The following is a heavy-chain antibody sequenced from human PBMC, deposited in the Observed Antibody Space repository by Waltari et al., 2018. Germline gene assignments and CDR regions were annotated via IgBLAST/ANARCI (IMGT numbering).Heavy chain of an antibody. CDR3: AREPATVTGHAFDI. CDR2: INHSGST. D-gene: IGHD4-17*01. V-gene: IGHV4-34*01. J-gene: IGHJ3*02. Sequence: QVQLQQWGAGLLKPSETLSLTCAVYGGSFSGYYWSWIRQPPGKGLEWIGEINHSGSTNYNPSLKSRVTISVDTSKNQFSLKLSSVTAADTAVYYCAREPATVTGHAFDIWGQGTMVTVSS. CDR1: GGSFSGYY.